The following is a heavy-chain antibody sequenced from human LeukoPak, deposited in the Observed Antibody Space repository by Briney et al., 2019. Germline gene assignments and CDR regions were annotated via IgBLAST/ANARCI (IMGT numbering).Heavy chain of an antibody. J-gene: IGHJ6*03. CDR3: ARGITMVRGVTTHYYYYMDV. V-gene: IGHV4-4*07. CDR2: IYTSGST. D-gene: IGHD3-10*01. Sequence: SETLSLTCTVSGGSVSSYYWTWIRQPPGKGLEWIGRIYTSGSTNYNPSLKSRVTMSVDTSKNQFSLKLSSVTAADTAVYYCARGITMVRGVTTHYYYYMDVWGKGTTVTVSS. CDR1: GGSVSSYY.